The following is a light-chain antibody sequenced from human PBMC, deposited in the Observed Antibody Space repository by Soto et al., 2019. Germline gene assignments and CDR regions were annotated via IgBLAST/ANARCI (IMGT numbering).Light chain of an antibody. Sequence: EIVLTQAPATRSLSPGERATLSCRASQSVSTYLAWYQQRPGQATRRLIYDASYRATDIPPRFSGSGSGTDVTLTISSLEPDDFAVYYCQQRRSWPPTLTFGQWTRLDIK. CDR1: QSVSTY. CDR3: QQRRSWPPTLT. CDR2: DAS. J-gene: IGKJ5*01. V-gene: IGKV3-11*01.